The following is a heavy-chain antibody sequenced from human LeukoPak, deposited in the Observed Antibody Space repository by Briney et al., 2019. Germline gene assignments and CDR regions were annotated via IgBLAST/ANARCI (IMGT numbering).Heavy chain of an antibody. Sequence: GESLKISCKGSGCSFTSYWIGWVRQMPGKGLEWMGIIYPGDSDTRYSPSFQGQVTISADKSISTAYLQWSSLKASDTAMYYCASRNYYDSSGPDAFDIWGQGTMVTVSS. V-gene: IGHV5-51*01. J-gene: IGHJ3*02. D-gene: IGHD3-22*01. CDR2: IYPGDSDT. CDR3: ASRNYYDSSGPDAFDI. CDR1: GCSFTSYW.